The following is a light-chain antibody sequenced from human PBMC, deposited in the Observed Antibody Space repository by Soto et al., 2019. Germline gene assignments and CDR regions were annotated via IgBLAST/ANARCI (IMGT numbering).Light chain of an antibody. J-gene: IGLJ2*01. CDR2: EVS. CDR1: SSDVGGYNY. V-gene: IGLV2-8*01. Sequence: QSALTQPPSASGSPGQSVTISCTGTSSDVGGYNYVSWYQQHPGKAPKRMIYEVSKRPSGVPDRFPGSKSGNTASLTVSWIQAEYEENFDCSSYAGSNNLRVFGGGTKLTVL. CDR3: SSYAGSNNLRV.